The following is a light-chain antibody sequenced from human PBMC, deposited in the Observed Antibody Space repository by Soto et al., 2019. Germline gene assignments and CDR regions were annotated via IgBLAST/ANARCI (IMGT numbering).Light chain of an antibody. CDR2: DTS. J-gene: IGKJ5*01. Sequence: ESGWTKYTETLSFSPGERATLSCRASQTLSNSFIAWYQQKPGQAPRLLIYDTSSRATGVPDRYSASGSGTDFTLTISRLEPEDFAVFFCPEYGILEIIFGQGTRLEVK. V-gene: IGKV3-20*01. CDR3: PEYGILEII. CDR1: QTLSNSF.